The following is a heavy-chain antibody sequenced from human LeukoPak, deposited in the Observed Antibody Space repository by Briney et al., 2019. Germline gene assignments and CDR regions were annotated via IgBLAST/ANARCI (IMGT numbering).Heavy chain of an antibody. Sequence: GGSLRLSCAAYAFTFSSYSMNWVRPAPGKGLKWVSSISSSSSYIYYADSVKGRFTISRDNAKNSMYLQMNSLRAEDTAVYYCARMYSSSWYNAFDIWGQGTMVTVSS. V-gene: IGHV3-21*01. CDR3: ARMYSSSWYNAFDI. CDR2: ISSSSSYI. J-gene: IGHJ3*02. D-gene: IGHD6-13*01. CDR1: AFTFSSYS.